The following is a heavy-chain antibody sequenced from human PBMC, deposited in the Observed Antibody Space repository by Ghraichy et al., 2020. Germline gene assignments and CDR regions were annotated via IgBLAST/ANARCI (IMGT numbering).Heavy chain of an antibody. CDR2: ISAYNGNT. D-gene: IGHD3-22*01. CDR1: GYTFTSYG. J-gene: IGHJ4*02. Sequence: ASVKVSCKASGYTFTSYGISWVRQAPGQGLEWMGWISAYNGNTNYAQQLQGRVTMTTDTSTSTAYMELRSLRSDDTAVYYCARTGVGYYDSSGYPDYWGQGTLVTVSS. V-gene: IGHV1-18*04. CDR3: ARTGVGYYDSSGYPDY.